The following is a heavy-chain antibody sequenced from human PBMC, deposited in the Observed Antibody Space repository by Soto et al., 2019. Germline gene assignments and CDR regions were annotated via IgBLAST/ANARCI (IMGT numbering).Heavy chain of an antibody. CDR1: GGTFSSYA. CDR3: ASPKRGIQLWLYGMDV. CDR2: IIPIFGTA. D-gene: IGHD5-18*01. Sequence: QVQLVQSGAEVKKPGSSVKVSCKASGGTFSSYAISWVRQAPGQGLEWMGGIIPIFGTANYAQKFQARVTLTAHESPSTAYMGLSSLRSEDPAVYYCASPKRGIQLWLYGMDVWGQGTTVTVSS. J-gene: IGHJ6*02. V-gene: IGHV1-69*12.